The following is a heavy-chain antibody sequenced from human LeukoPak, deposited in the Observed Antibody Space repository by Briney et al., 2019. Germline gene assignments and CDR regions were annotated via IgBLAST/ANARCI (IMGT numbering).Heavy chain of an antibody. J-gene: IGHJ4*02. CDR2: IYTSGST. Sequence: SETLFLTCTVSGGSISSYYWSWIRQPAGKGLEWIGRIYTSGSTKYNPSLKSRVTMSVDTSKNQFSLKLSSVTAADTAVYYCARDGYCGGDCYPYWGQGTLVTVSS. CDR1: GGSISSYY. CDR3: ARDGYCGGDCYPY. D-gene: IGHD2-21*02. V-gene: IGHV4-4*07.